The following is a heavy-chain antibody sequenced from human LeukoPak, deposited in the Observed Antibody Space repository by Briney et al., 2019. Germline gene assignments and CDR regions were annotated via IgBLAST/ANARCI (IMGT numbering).Heavy chain of an antibody. V-gene: IGHV3-13*01. CDR1: GFTYSNYD. D-gene: IGHD5/OR15-5a*01. CDR2: IGIADDT. CDR3: VRGGIRVSGIDAFDI. Sequence: GRSLGLSCAASGFTYSNYDIHWVRQGPGGGMEWVSAIGIADDTHYADSVKGRFTISRENARNSLYLQINSLRDGDTAVYYCVRGGIRVSGIDAFDIWGQGTVVTVSS. J-gene: IGHJ3*02.